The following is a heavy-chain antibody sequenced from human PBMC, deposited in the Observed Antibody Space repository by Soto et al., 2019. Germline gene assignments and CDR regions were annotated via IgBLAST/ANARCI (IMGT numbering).Heavy chain of an antibody. CDR2: ISYDGSNK. D-gene: IGHD2-2*01. V-gene: IGHV3-30*03. CDR1: GFTFSSYG. Sequence: QVQLVESGGGVVQPGRSLRLSCAASGFTFSSYGMHWVRQAPGXXXXWVAVISYDGSNKYYADSVKGRFTISRDNSKXTXXXQXNSLRXEDTAXYXXXXXXXXSSLPALGYFQHWGQGTLVTVSS. J-gene: IGHJ1*01. CDR3: XXXXXXSSLPALGYFQH.